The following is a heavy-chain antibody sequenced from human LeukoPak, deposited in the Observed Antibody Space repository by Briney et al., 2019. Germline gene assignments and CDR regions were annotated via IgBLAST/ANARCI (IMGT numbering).Heavy chain of an antibody. CDR3: VRDSHYYDTSDPKYRLDY. D-gene: IGHD3-22*01. CDR1: GFTFSDHS. Sequence: GGSLRLSCAASGFTFSDHSMSWIRQSPGKGLEWVAYITSGGSPMYYVDSVKGRSTISRDNAKNSLFLGVHSLRAEDTGVYYCVRDSHYYDTSDPKYRLDYWGQGTLVTVSS. V-gene: IGHV3-11*04. CDR2: ITSGGSPM. J-gene: IGHJ4*02.